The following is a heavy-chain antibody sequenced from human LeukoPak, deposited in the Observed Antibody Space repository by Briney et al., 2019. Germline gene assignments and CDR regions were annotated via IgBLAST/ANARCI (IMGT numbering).Heavy chain of an antibody. CDR2: IYYSGST. V-gene: IGHV4-59*01. CDR3: ARYYSNAFDY. Sequence: SETLSLTCAVYGGSFSSYYWSWIRQPPGKGLEWIRYIYYSGSTNYNPSLKSRVTISVDTSKNQFSLKLSSVTAADTAVYYCARYYSNAFDYWGQGTLVTVSS. CDR1: GGSFSSYY. D-gene: IGHD4-11*01. J-gene: IGHJ4*02.